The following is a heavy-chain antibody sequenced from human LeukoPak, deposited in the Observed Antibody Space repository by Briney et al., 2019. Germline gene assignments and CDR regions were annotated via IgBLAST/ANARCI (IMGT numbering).Heavy chain of an antibody. CDR3: AAGRRNLGY. CDR1: GGSISNYY. CDR2: IYYSGST. Sequence: SETLSLTCTVSGGSISNYYWSWIRQPPGKGLEWIGYIYYSGSTNYNPSLKSRVTISVDTSKNQFSLKLSSVTAADTAVYYCAAGRRNLGYWGQGTLVTVSS. V-gene: IGHV4-59*01. D-gene: IGHD1-14*01. J-gene: IGHJ4*02.